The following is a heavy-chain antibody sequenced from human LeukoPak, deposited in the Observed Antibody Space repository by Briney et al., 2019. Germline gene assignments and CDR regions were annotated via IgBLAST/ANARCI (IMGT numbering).Heavy chain of an antibody. J-gene: IGHJ4*02. CDR1: GFTFSSYA. CDR3: AKGSGSYYGQFDY. Sequence: GGSLRLSCAASGFTFSSYAMSWVRQAPGKGLEWVSTISESGGSIYYADSVKGRLTISRDNSKNTLDLQMNSLRAEDTAVYYCAKGSGSYYGQFDYWGQGTLLTVSS. D-gene: IGHD1-26*01. V-gene: IGHV3-23*01. CDR2: ISESGGSI.